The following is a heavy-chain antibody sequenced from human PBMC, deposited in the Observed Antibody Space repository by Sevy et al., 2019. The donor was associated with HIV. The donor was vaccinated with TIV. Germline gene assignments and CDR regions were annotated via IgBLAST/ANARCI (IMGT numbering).Heavy chain of an antibody. J-gene: IGHJ3*02. CDR1: RFTFVTYA. V-gene: IGHV3-23*01. D-gene: IGHD3-22*01. CDR3: AKDVYDSSGYYPMGAFDI. CDR2: ISGSGGST. Sequence: GGSLRLSCAASRFTFVTYAMNWVRQAPGKGLEWVSGISGSGGSTYYADSVKGWFTISRDNSKNTLYLQMNSLRAEDTAVYYCAKDVYDSSGYYPMGAFDIWGQGTMVTVSS.